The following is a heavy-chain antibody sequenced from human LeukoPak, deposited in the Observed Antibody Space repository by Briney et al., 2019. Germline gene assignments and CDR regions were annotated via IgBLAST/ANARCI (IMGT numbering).Heavy chain of an antibody. J-gene: IGHJ4*02. D-gene: IGHD3-22*01. Sequence: PGGALRLSCAASGFTFSNAWMSWVRQAPGKGLEWVGRIKSKTDVWTTDYAAPVKGRFTISRDDSKNTLYLQMNSLKTEDTAVYYCTTGTQTYYYDSSGYTFDYWGQGTLVTVSS. CDR3: TTGTQTYYYDSSGYTFDY. V-gene: IGHV3-15*01. CDR1: GFTFSNAW. CDR2: IKSKTDVWTT.